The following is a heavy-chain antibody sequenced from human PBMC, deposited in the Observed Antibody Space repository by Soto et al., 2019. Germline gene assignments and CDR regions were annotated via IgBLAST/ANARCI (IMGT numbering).Heavy chain of an antibody. CDR1: GFTFSSYS. D-gene: IGHD4-17*01. J-gene: IGHJ3*02. V-gene: IGHV3-21*01. CDR2: ISSSYI. Sequence: GGSLILSCAASGFTFSSYSMNWVRQAPGKGLEWVSSISSSYIYYADSVKGRFTISRDNAKNSLYLQMNSLRAEDTAVYYCARDLDYGDYGAFDIWGQGTMVTVSS. CDR3: ARDLDYGDYGAFDI.